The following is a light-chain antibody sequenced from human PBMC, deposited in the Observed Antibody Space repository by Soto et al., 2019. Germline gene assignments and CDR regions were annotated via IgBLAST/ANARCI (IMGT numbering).Light chain of an antibody. CDR1: RSNIGGGYD. CDR3: QSYGFDLSGDAVL. V-gene: IGLV1-40*01. J-gene: IGLJ2*01. Sequence: SVRRPSCSVCVYLAVGATILRTRSRSNIGGGYDVHWYQQLPGAAPKLLIFANTKRPSGVPDRFSGSKSGTSASLAITGLQAEYEADYFCQSYGFDLSGDAVLVGG. CDR2: ANT.